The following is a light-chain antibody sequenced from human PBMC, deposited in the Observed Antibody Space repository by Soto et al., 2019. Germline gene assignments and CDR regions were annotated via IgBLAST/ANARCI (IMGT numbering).Light chain of an antibody. V-gene: IGKV3-20*01. Sequence: EIVLTQSPGTLSLSPGERGSLSFRASQSVSSSYLAWYQQKPGQAPRLLIYSASSRATGIPDRFSGSGSGTDFTLTISRLEPEDFAVYYCQQYGNSLWTFGQGTKVDIK. CDR2: SAS. CDR1: QSVSSSY. J-gene: IGKJ1*01. CDR3: QQYGNSLWT.